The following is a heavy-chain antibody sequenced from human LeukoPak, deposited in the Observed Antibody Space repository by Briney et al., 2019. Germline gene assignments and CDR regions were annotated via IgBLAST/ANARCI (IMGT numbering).Heavy chain of an antibody. Sequence: PGGSLRLSCAASGFTFSNAWMSWVRQAPGKGLEWVGRIKSKTDGGTTDYAAPVKGRFTISRDDSKNTLYLQMNSLKTEDTAVYYCTTMDTLLWFGELLYSDDYWGQGTLVTVSS. CDR3: TTMDTLLWFGELLYSDDY. D-gene: IGHD3-10*01. CDR1: GFTFSNAW. V-gene: IGHV3-15*01. J-gene: IGHJ4*02. CDR2: IKSKTDGGTT.